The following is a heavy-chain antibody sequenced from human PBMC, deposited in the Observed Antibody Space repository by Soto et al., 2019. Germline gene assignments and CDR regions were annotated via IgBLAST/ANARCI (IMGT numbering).Heavy chain of an antibody. CDR1: GFTFSSYW. CDR2: INSGGSST. J-gene: IGHJ5*02. Sequence: GGSLRLSCAASGFTFSSYWMHWVRQAPGKGLVWVSRINSGGSSTSYADSVKGRFTISRDNANNTLYLQMNSLRAEDTAVYYCAKDLPAYYDYVWGSYRYRTWFDPWGQGTLVTVSS. CDR3: AKDLPAYYDYVWGSYRYRTWFDP. V-gene: IGHV3-74*01. D-gene: IGHD3-16*02.